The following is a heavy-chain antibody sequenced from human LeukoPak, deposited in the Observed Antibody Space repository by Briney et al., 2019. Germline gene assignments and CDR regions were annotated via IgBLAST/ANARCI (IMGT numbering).Heavy chain of an antibody. CDR1: GYTFTGYY. D-gene: IGHD2-2*01. V-gene: IGHV1-2*02. Sequence: ASVKVSCKASGYTFTGYYMHWVRQAPGQGLEWMGWINPNSGGTNYAQKLQGRVTMTTDTSTSTAYMELRSLRSDDTAVYYCARDCSSTSCQSRDYYYYGMDVWGQGTTVTVSS. CDR2: INPNSGGT. J-gene: IGHJ6*02. CDR3: ARDCSSTSCQSRDYYYYGMDV.